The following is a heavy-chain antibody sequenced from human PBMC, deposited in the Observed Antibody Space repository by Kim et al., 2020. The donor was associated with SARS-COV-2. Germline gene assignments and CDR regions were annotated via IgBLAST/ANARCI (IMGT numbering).Heavy chain of an antibody. CDR3: AKGWRTHDAFDI. Sequence: SYNPSLKSRVTISVDTSKNQFSLKLSSVTAADTAVYYCAKGWRTHDAFDIWGQGTMVTVSS. J-gene: IGHJ3*02. V-gene: IGHV4-39*01. D-gene: IGHD2-8*02.